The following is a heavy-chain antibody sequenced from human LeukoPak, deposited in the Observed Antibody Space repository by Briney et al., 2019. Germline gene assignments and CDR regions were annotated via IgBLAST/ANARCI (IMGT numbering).Heavy chain of an antibody. V-gene: IGHV1-2*02. J-gene: IGHJ4*02. D-gene: IGHD3-22*01. Sequence: ASVKVSCKSSGYTFTGYYMHWVREAPAQGLEWMGWINPNSGGTNYAQKFQGRVTMTRDTSISTAYMELSRLRADDTAVYYCARDYYESSGYFGYWGQGTLVTVSS. CDR2: INPNSGGT. CDR3: ARDYYESSGYFGY. CDR1: GYTFTGYY.